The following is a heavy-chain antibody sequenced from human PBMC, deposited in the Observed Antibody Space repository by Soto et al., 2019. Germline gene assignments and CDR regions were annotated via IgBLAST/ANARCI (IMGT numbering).Heavy chain of an antibody. CDR3: TTDDPINRN. V-gene: IGHV3-15*01. J-gene: IGHJ4*02. CDR2: IKSKVDSATT. CDR1: GFTFSNAW. Sequence: EVQLVESGGGLVKPGGSLRLSCAASGFTFSNAWMSWVRQAAGKGLEWVGRIKSKVDSATTDYAAPMKGRFSISRDDSRNTLYLQMNSLKIEDTAVYYCTTDDPINRNWGQGTLVTVSS.